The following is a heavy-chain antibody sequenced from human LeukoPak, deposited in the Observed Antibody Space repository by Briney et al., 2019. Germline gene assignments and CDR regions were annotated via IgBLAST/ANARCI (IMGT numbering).Heavy chain of an antibody. J-gene: IGHJ4*02. CDR1: GYTFTSYD. V-gene: IGHV1-8*01. D-gene: IGHD1-20*01. CDR3: ARAPRYNWNDDRDFDY. Sequence: ASVKVSCKASGYTFTSYDINRVRQATGQGLEWMGWMNPNSGNTGYAQKFQGRVTMTRNTSISTAYMELSSLRSEDTAVYYCARAPRYNWNDDRDFDYWGQGTLVTVSS. CDR2: MNPNSGNT.